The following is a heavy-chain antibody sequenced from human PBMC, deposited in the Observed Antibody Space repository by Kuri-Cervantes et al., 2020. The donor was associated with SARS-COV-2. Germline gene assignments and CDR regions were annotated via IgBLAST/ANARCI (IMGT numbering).Heavy chain of an antibody. V-gene: IGHV3-21*01. CDR3: ARYSSSWSYY. CDR2: ISSSSYI. J-gene: IGHJ4*02. Sequence: GESLKISCKGSGYSFTSYWIGWVRQAPGKGLEWVSSISSSSYIYYADSVKGRFTISRDNAKNSLYLQMNSLRAEDTAVYYCARYSSSWSYYWGQGTLVTVSS. D-gene: IGHD6-13*01. CDR1: GYSFTSYW.